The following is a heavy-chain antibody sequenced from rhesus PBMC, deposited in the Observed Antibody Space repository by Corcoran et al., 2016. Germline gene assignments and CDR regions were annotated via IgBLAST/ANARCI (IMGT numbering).Heavy chain of an antibody. CDR3: TTYLLYSGSSDEYFEF. J-gene: IGHJ1*01. Sequence: EMQLVESGGGLVQPGGSLRLSCAASGFTFSDHYMVWFRQAPGRGPERVGFIRKKAKAWTAEYATSVKGRFTIARDDSKNVTYRQMNSLKTEDTAVYYCTTYLLYSGSSDEYFEFWGQGALVTVSS. CDR1: GFTFSDHY. CDR2: IRKKAKAWTA. D-gene: IGHD6-25*01. V-gene: IGHV3S22*01.